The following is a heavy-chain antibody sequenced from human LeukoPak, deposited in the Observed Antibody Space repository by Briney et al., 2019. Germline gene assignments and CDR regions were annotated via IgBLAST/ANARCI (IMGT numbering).Heavy chain of an antibody. CDR2: INHSGST. CDR3: ARGRGLTNDYYYYYMDV. D-gene: IGHD3-9*01. J-gene: IGHJ6*03. V-gene: IGHV4-34*01. Sequence: PSETLSLTCAVYGGSFSGCYWSWIRQPPGKGLEWIGEINHSGSTNYNPSLKSRVTISVDTSKNQFSLKLSSVTAADTAVYYCARGRGLTNDYYYYYMDVWGKGTTVTVSS. CDR1: GGSFSGCY.